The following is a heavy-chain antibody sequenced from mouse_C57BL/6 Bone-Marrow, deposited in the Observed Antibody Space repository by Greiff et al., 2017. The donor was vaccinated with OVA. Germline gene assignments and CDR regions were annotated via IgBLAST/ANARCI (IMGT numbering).Heavy chain of an antibody. CDR1: GYAFSSSW. CDR2: IYPGDGDT. Sequence: VKLMESGPELVKPGASVKISCKASGYAFSSSWMNWVKQRPGKGLEWIGRIYPGDGDTNYNGTFKGKATLTADKSSSTAYMQLSSLTSEDSAVYFCARHGDGYYASYFDYWGQGTTLTVSS. D-gene: IGHD2-3*01. V-gene: IGHV1-82*01. CDR3: ARHGDGYYASYFDY. J-gene: IGHJ2*01.